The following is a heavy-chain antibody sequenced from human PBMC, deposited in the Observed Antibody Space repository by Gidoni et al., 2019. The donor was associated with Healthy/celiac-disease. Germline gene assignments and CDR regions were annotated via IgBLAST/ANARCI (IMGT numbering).Heavy chain of an antibody. CDR3: AKDKHGSGSYSVFDY. D-gene: IGHD3-10*01. J-gene: IGHJ4*02. CDR2: ISWNSGSI. Sequence: EVQLVESGGGLVQPGRSLRLSCAASGFNFDDYAMHWVRQAPGNGLVWVSGISWNSGSIGYADSVKGRFTISRDNSNNSLYLQMNSLRAEDTALYYCAKDKHGSGSYSVFDYWGQGTLVTVSS. V-gene: IGHV3-9*01. CDR1: GFNFDDYA.